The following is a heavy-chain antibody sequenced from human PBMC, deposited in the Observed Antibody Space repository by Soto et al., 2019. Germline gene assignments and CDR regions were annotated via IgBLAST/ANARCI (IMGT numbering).Heavy chain of an antibody. CDR1: GASISSSY. Sequence: SETLSLTCTVSGASISSSYWSWIRQAPGKGLEWIGYILHSGTTNYNPSLKSRVTMSVDTSKNQFSLNLSSLTTADTAVYCCGRGGNRHPRASWGVGGFDYWGQGTLVTVSS. CDR3: GRGGNRHPRASWGVGGFDY. CDR2: ILHSGTT. J-gene: IGHJ4*02. V-gene: IGHV4-59*12. D-gene: IGHD2-21*01.